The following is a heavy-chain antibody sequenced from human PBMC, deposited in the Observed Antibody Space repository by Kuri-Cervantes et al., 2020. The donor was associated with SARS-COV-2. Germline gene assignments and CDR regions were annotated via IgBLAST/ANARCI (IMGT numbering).Heavy chain of an antibody. CDR2: ISGSGGIT. CDR3: AKQPGFVSRYFDL. V-gene: IGHV3-23*01. J-gene: IGHJ2*01. CDR1: GFTFSSYA. Sequence: GGSLKISCGASGFTFSSYAMSWVRQAPGKGLEWVSVISGSGGITYYADSVKGRLTVSRDNSKNTLYLQMNSLRAEDTAVYYCAKQPGFVSRYFDLWGRGTLVTVSS.